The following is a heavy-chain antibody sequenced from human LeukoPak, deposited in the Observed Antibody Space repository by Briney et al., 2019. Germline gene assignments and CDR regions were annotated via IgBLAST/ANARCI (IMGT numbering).Heavy chain of an antibody. CDR1: GFTFSRYA. CDR3: ARGTAAAVIDY. D-gene: IGHD6-13*01. J-gene: IGHJ4*02. CDR2: ISYDGSNK. Sequence: GGSLRLSCTASGFTFSRYAMHWVRQSPGKGLEWVAVISYDGSNKYYADSVKGRFTISRDNSKNTLYLQMNSLRAEDTAVYYCARGTAAAVIDYWGQGTLVTVSS. V-gene: IGHV3-30*19.